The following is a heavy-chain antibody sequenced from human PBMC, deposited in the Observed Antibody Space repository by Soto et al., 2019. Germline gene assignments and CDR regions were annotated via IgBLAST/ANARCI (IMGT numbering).Heavy chain of an antibody. CDR3: ARDLHFCDSDFCGWFDP. D-gene: IGHD2-21*02. CDR1: GDSISWGNFY. J-gene: IGHJ5*01. Sequence: QVQLQESGPGLVKPSQTLSLTCTVSGDSISWGNFYWSWIRQSPGKGLEWLGSIYYSGTTYYNPSRRSSLTVSVTTYKNHLPLRLTSVTAADTAIYYCARDLHFCDSDFCGWFDPWGQGTLVTVSS. CDR2: IYYSGTT. V-gene: IGHV4-30-4*01.